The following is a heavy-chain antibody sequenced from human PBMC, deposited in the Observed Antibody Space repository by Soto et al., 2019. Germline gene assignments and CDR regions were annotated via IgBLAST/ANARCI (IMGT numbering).Heavy chain of an antibody. CDR3: ARGKGHTGLNCFDP. CDR1: GYSISSGYY. Sequence: SETLCLTCAVSGYSISSGYYGGWIRKPGGGGVGWGGSIYHSGSIYYNPSLNSPVSISLDTSKNHFSLKLSSVTAADTAVYYCARGKGHTGLNCFDPWGQGTLVTVSS. CDR2: IYHSGSI. V-gene: IGHV4-38-2*01. J-gene: IGHJ5*02. D-gene: IGHD6-13*01.